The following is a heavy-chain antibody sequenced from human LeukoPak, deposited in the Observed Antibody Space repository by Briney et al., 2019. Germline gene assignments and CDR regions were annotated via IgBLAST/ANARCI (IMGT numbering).Heavy chain of an antibody. CDR2: IYYSGST. V-gene: IGHV4-59*12. J-gene: IGHJ4*02. D-gene: IGHD3-3*01. CDR3: ARDYYDFWSGYYNYFDY. Sequence: SETLSLTCTVSGGSISSCYWSWIRQPPGKGLEWIGYIYYSGSTYYNPSLKSRVTISVDTSKNQFSLKLSSVTAADTAVYYCARDYYDFWSGYYNYFDYWGQGTLVTVSS. CDR1: GGSISSCY.